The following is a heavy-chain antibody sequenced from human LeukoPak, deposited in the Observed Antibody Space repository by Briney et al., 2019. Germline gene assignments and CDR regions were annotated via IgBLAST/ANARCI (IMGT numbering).Heavy chain of an antibody. D-gene: IGHD5-18*01. CDR2: IIPIVGTA. J-gene: IGHJ5*02. CDR3: AREGEQLWSNNWFDP. V-gene: IGHV1-69*05. Sequence: ASVKVSCKATGGTCSSYAISWVREAPGQGLEWMGRIIPIVGTANYAQKFQGRVTITTDESTSTAYVELISMRSEDTAVYYCAREGEQLWSNNWFDPWGQGTLVTVSS. CDR1: GGTCSSYA.